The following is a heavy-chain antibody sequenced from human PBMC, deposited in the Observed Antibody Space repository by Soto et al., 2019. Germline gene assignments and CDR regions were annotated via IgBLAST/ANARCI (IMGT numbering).Heavy chain of an antibody. D-gene: IGHD3-9*01. V-gene: IGHV3-23*01. CDR1: GFTFSTYA. CDR2: ITTYGDA. Sequence: GGSLRLSCAASGFTFSTYALSWMRQTPGKGLEWVSGITTYGDAYYADSVRGRFTISRDNSKTTLYLQMNSLRAEDTALYYCVKESPFVRYFVFADYWGQGALVTVSS. CDR3: VKESPFVRYFVFADY. J-gene: IGHJ4*02.